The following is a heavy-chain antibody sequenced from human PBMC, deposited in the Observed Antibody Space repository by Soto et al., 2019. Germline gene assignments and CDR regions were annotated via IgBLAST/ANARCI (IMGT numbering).Heavy chain of an antibody. CDR2: IIPILGIA. CDR1: GGTFSSYT. V-gene: IGHV1-69*02. CDR3: ARVGELSERDYFFDP. D-gene: IGHD2-15*01. J-gene: IGHJ5*02. Sequence: GASVKVSCKASGGTFSSYTISWVRQAPGQGLEWMGRIIPILGIANYAQKFQGRVTITADKSTSTAYMELSSLRSEDTAVYYCARVGELSERDYFFDPWGQGTLVTVSS.